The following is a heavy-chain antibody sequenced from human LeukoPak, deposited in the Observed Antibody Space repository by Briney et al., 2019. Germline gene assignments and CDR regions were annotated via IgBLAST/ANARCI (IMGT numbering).Heavy chain of an antibody. CDR2: IKSKVDGGAI. D-gene: IGHD2/OR15-2a*01. J-gene: IGHJ5*02. CDR3: ATDTFYMKGFDP. Sequence: GGSLRLSCAASGFNFGNAWMYWVRQAPGKGLEWVGRIKSKVDGGAIDYPTPVKARFTMSRDDSRNIQYLQMNSLKTEDTARYYCATDTFYMKGFDPWGQGTQVIVSS. CDR1: GFNFGNAW. V-gene: IGHV3-15*07.